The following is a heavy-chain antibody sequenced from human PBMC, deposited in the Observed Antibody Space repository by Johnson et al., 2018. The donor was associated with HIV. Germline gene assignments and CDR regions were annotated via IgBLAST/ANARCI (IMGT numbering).Heavy chain of an antibody. J-gene: IGHJ3*02. Sequence: QGQLVESGGGVVQPGRSLRLSCAASGFSFSSYGMHWVRQAPGKGLEWVANIWYDGRNKYYVDSVKGRFTISRDNAKNALYLQMNSLRAEDTAVYYCASSNYYDQDAFDIWGQGTMVTVSS. CDR2: IWYDGRNK. V-gene: IGHV3-33*03. D-gene: IGHD3-16*01. CDR1: GFSFSSYG. CDR3: ASSNYYDQDAFDI.